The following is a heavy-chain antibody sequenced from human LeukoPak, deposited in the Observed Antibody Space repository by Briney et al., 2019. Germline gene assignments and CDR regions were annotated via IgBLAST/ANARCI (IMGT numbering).Heavy chain of an antibody. D-gene: IGHD4-17*01. CDR3: ARHERGYGDFDY. CDR2: MYYSGST. V-gene: IGHV4-39*01. J-gene: IGHJ4*01. CDR1: GGSISSSSYY. Sequence: PSETLSLTCTVSGGSISSSSYYWGWIRQPPGKGLEWIGSMYYSGSTYYNLSLKSRVTISVDTSKNQFSLRLSSVTAADTAVYYCARHERGYGDFDYWGHGTLVTVSS.